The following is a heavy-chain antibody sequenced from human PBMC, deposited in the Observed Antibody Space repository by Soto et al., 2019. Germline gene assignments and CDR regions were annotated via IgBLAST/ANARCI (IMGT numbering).Heavy chain of an antibody. CDR2: MNPDSGNT. CDR1: GYTFTSYD. Sequence: QVQLVQSGAEVKKPGASVKVSCKASGYTFTSYDINWVRQATGQGLEWMGWMNPDSGNTGYAQKFEGRVTMTRNTSRSTAYMELSSLRSADTAGYYCAREKTAYSMDCWGQGTTVNVSS. V-gene: IGHV1-8*01. CDR3: AREKTAYSMDC. J-gene: IGHJ6*02.